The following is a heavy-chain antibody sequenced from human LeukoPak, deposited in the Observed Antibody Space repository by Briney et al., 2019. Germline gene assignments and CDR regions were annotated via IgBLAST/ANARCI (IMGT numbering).Heavy chain of an antibody. D-gene: IGHD5-12*01. Sequence: GGSLRLSCAASGFTFSTFAMSWVRQAPGKGLEWVSAFSGSGGGTYYADSVKGRLTISRDNSKNTLYLQMSSLRAEDTAVYYCAKAFSAYENWPPNWFDPWGQGTLVTVSS. V-gene: IGHV3-23*01. J-gene: IGHJ5*02. CDR1: GFTFSTFA. CDR3: AKAFSAYENWPPNWFDP. CDR2: FSGSGGGT.